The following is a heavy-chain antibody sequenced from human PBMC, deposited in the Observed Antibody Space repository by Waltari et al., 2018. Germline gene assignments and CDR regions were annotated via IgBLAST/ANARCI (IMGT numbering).Heavy chain of an antibody. V-gene: IGHV5-51*01. Sequence: EVQLVQSGAEVKKPGESLKISCRGSGYRFTSYWIGWVRQMPGKGLEGMGIIYFGDSETRDSPSIQGQVTLSADKSSSTAYLQWSRLKTSDTATYYCAIQPPQGQLGSYFYSGMDVWGQGTTVTVSS. D-gene: IGHD3-16*01. CDR1: GYRFTSYW. CDR2: IYFGDSET. CDR3: AIQPPQGQLGSYFYSGMDV. J-gene: IGHJ6*02.